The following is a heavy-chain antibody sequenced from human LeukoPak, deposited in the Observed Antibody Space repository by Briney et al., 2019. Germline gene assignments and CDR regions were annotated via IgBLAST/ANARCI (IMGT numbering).Heavy chain of an antibody. J-gene: IGHJ5*02. Sequence: PSETLCLTCAVSGGSISSYYWSRIRQPAGKELEWIGRIYTSGSTNYNPSLKSRVTMSVDTSKNQFSLKLSSVTAADTAVYYCARDATMVRDLVLVNWFDPWGQGTLVTVSS. CDR3: ARDATMVRDLVLVNWFDP. V-gene: IGHV4-4*07. D-gene: IGHD3-10*01. CDR2: IYTSGST. CDR1: GGSISSYY.